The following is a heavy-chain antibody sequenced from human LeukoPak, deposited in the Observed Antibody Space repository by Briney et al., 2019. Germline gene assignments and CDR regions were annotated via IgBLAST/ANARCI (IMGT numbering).Heavy chain of an antibody. Sequence: GGSLRLSCSASGFIFSSYAMHWVRQAPGKGLEWVSTIIDSGNRIYYADSAEGRFTISRDNSKNTLYLQMNSLRAGDTAVYYCAKDPIFSGSYGVFDYWGLGTLVTVSS. CDR2: IIDSGNRI. D-gene: IGHD1-26*01. CDR1: GFIFSSYA. V-gene: IGHV3-23*01. J-gene: IGHJ4*02. CDR3: AKDPIFSGSYGVFDY.